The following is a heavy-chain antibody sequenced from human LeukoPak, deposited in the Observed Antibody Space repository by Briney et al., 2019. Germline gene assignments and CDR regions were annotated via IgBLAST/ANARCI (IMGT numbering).Heavy chain of an antibody. CDR2: ISYDGSNK. D-gene: IGHD3-22*01. J-gene: IGHJ4*02. CDR1: GFTFSSYA. Sequence: GRSLRLSCAASGFTFSSYAMHWVRQAPGKGLEWVAVISYDGSNKYYADSVKGRFTISRDNSKNTLYLQMNSLRAEDTAVYYCARSPPSSGWFLRDYDSSGYYDYWGQGTLVTVSS. CDR3: ARSPPSSGWFLRDYDSSGYYDY. V-gene: IGHV3-30-3*01.